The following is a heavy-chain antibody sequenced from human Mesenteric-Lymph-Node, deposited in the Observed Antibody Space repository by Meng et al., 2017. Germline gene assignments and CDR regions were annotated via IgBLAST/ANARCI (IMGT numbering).Heavy chain of an antibody. CDR1: GDSVSSNSAA. CDR2: TYYRSKWYN. Sequence: QVQPQQSGPGLVKSSQTLSLTCAISGDSVSSNSAAWNWIRQSPSRGLEWLGRTYYRSKWYNDYAVSVKSRITINPDTSKNQFSLQLNSVTPEDTAVYYCARGGGVVWYSSSPNWFDPWGQGTLVTVSS. CDR3: ARGGGVVWYSSSPNWFDP. D-gene: IGHD6-13*01. J-gene: IGHJ5*02. V-gene: IGHV6-1*01.